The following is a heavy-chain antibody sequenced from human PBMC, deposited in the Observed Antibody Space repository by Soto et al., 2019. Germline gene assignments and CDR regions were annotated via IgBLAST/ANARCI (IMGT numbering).Heavy chain of an antibody. V-gene: IGHV2-70*04. D-gene: IGHD3-16*01. Sequence: SGPTLVNPTQTLTLTCTFSGFSLSSKGMRVSWIRQPPGKALEWLARIDWDDDKFYSPSLRTRLAISKGTSKNQVVLTMTNVDPMDTATYYCARSPGGFTAATYFFDYWGQGTLVTVSS. CDR1: GFSLSSKGMR. CDR2: IDWDDDK. CDR3: ARSPGGFTAATYFFDY. J-gene: IGHJ4*02.